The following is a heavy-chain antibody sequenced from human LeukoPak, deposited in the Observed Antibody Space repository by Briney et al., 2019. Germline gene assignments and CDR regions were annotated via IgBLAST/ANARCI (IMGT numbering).Heavy chain of an antibody. CDR1: GFTFSSYG. J-gene: IGHJ6*02. CDR3: AKGRYCSSTSCYQYYYYGMDV. D-gene: IGHD2-2*01. Sequence: GGSLRLSCAASGFTFSSYGMHWVRQAPGKGLEWVAVISYDGSNKYYADSVKGRFTISRDNSKNTLYLQMNSLRAEDTAVYYCAKGRYCSSTSCYQYYYYGMDVWGQGTTVTVSS. V-gene: IGHV3-30*18. CDR2: ISYDGSNK.